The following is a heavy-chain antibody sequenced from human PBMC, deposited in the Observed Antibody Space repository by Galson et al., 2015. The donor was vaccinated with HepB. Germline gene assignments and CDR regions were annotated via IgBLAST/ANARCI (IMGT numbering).Heavy chain of an antibody. CDR1: GFTFSSYW. CDR2: INSDGSNT. Sequence: SLRLSCAASGFTFSSYWMHWVRQAPGKGLVWVSRINSDGSNTNYADSVKGRFTISRDNAKNTLYLQMNSLRAEDTAVYYCARDGSTVTRWAFDFWGQGTLVTVSS. V-gene: IGHV3-74*01. CDR3: ARDGSTVTRWAFDF. D-gene: IGHD4-17*01. J-gene: IGHJ4*02.